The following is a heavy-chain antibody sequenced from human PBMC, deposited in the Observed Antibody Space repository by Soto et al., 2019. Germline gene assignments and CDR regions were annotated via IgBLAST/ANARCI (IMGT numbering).Heavy chain of an antibody. J-gene: IGHJ3*02. Sequence: EVQLLASGGGLVQPGGSLRLSCAASAFTFSSYAMSWVRQPPGKGLEWVSGISGSGGTTYYPDSVKVRFTFSSDNSKNTLYLQVNSLRAEDACVFYCAKTANGWFSAFVIWGQGTMLTVSS. CDR2: ISGSGGTT. D-gene: IGHD6-19*01. CDR3: AKTANGWFSAFVI. V-gene: IGHV3-23*01. CDR1: AFTFSSYA.